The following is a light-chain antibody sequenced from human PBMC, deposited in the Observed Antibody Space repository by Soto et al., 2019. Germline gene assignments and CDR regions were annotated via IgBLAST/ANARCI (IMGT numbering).Light chain of an antibody. Sequence: EIVLTQSPGTLSLSPGERVTLSCRASHSVCSRCLAWYQQKPGQSPRLLIYGASSRATGIPDRFSGSGSGTDFTLTISRLEPEDFAVYYCQHYGTTPWTFGQGTKVGIK. CDR1: HSVCSRC. CDR2: GAS. V-gene: IGKV3-20*01. CDR3: QHYGTTPWT. J-gene: IGKJ1*01.